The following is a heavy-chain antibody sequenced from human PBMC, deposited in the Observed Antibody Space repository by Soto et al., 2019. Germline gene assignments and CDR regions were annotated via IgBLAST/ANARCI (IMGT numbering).Heavy chain of an antibody. J-gene: IGHJ4*02. CDR3: ARDHAGPYYDSSGYYLDYFDY. Sequence: SETLSLTCTVSGGSISSYYWSWIRQPPGKGLEWIGYIYYSGSTNYNPSLKGRVTISVDTSKNQFSLKLSSVTAADTAVYYCARDHAGPYYDSSGYYLDYFDYWGQGTLVTVSS. CDR2: IYYSGST. CDR1: GGSISSYY. V-gene: IGHV4-59*01. D-gene: IGHD3-22*01.